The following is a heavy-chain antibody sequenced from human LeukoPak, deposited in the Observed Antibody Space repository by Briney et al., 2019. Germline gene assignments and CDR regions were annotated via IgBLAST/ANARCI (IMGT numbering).Heavy chain of an antibody. CDR3: AREFRDIVATKFDY. Sequence: GASVKVSCKASGGTFSSYAISWVRQAPGQGLEWMGRIIPILGMANYAQKFQGRVTITADKSTSTAYMELSSLRSEDTAVYYCAREFRDIVATKFDYWGQGTLVTVSS. V-gene: IGHV1-69*04. CDR2: IIPILGMA. J-gene: IGHJ4*02. CDR1: GGTFSSYA. D-gene: IGHD5-12*01.